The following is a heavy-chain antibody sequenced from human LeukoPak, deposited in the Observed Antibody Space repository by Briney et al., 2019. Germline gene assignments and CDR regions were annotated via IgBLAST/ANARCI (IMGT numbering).Heavy chain of an antibody. Sequence: ASVKVSCKASGYTFTSYYMHWVRQAPGQGLEWMGIINPSGGSTSYAQKFQGRVTMTRDTSTSPVYMELSSLRSEDTAVYYCARGSFWFGEYRKGYFDYWGQGTLVTVSS. CDR3: ARGSFWFGEYRKGYFDY. CDR1: GYTFTSYY. D-gene: IGHD3-10*01. CDR2: INPSGGST. J-gene: IGHJ4*02. V-gene: IGHV1-46*01.